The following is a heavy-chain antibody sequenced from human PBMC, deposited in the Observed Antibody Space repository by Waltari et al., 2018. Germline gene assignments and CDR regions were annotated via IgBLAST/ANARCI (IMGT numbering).Heavy chain of an antibody. D-gene: IGHD3-10*01. J-gene: IGHJ4*02. CDR1: GGSFSGYY. Sequence: QVQLQQWGAGLLKPSETLSLTCAVYGGSFSGYYWSWIRQPPGKGLEWIGEINHSGSTNYNPSLKSRVTISVDTSKNQFSLKLSSVTAADTAVYYCARGGKDYYGSGSQYYFDYWGQGTLVTVSS. V-gene: IGHV4-34*01. CDR2: INHSGST. CDR3: ARGGKDYYGSGSQYYFDY.